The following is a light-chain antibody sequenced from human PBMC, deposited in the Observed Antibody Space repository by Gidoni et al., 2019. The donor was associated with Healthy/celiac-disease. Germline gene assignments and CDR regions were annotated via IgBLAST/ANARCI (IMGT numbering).Light chain of an antibody. CDR1: QSVSSN. CDR3: QQYNNWPHP. V-gene: IGKV3-15*01. CDR2: GAS. J-gene: IGKJ2*01. Sequence: EIVMTQSPATLSVSPGERATLSCRASQSVSSNLAWYQQKPGQAPRLLIYGASTRATGIQARFSGSGSGTEFTLTISSLQSADFAVYYCQQYNNWPHPFGQGTKLEIK.